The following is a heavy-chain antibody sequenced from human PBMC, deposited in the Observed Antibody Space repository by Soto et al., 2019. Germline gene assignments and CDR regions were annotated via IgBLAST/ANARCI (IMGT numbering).Heavy chain of an antibody. CDR2: IYYSGST. V-gene: IGHV4-31*03. D-gene: IGHD3-22*01. Sequence: SKTLTLTCTVSGRSISRGSYYWSRIRQHPGKGLEWIGYIYYSGSTYYNPSLKSRVTISVDTSKNQFSLKLSSVTAADTAVYYCARFGYSTNIGIDYWGQGTLVTVSS. CDR3: ARFGYSTNIGIDY. CDR1: GRSISRGSYY. J-gene: IGHJ4*02.